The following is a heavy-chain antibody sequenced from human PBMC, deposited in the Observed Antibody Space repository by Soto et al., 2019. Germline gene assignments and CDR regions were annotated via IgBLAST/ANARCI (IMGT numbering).Heavy chain of an antibody. D-gene: IGHD3-10*01. V-gene: IGHV1-69*17. J-gene: IGHJ5*02. CDR3: TRMSRESANWFDP. Sequence: QVQLVQSGAEVKKPGSSVKVSCKASGGTFNSYSMTWVRQAPGQGLEWMGGIIPMSGIANYAQKFKGRVTITADKSTNTVYVEVNNLRYNDTAVYYCTRMSRESANWFDPWGQGTLVTVSS. CDR1: GGTFNSYS. CDR2: IIPMSGIA.